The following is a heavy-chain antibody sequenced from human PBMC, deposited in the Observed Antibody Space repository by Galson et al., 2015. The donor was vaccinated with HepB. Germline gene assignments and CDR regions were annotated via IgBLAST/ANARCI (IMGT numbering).Heavy chain of an antibody. CDR1: GFTVSSNY. D-gene: IGHD3-10*01. V-gene: IGHV3-66*02. CDR3: ARDQILWFGESNGMDV. J-gene: IGHJ6*02. Sequence: SLRLSCAASGFTVSSNYMSWVRQAPGKGLEWVSVIYSGGSTYYADSVKGRFTISRDNSKNTLYLQMNSLRAEDTAVYYCARDQILWFGESNGMDVWGQGTTVTVSS. CDR2: IYSGGST.